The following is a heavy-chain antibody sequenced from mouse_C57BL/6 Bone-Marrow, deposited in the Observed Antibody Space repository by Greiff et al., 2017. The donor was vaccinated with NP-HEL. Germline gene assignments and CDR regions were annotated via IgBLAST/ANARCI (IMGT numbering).Heavy chain of an antibody. Sequence: DVMLVESEGGLVQPGSSMKLSCTASGFTFSDYYMAWVRPVPEKGLEWVANINYDGSSTYYLDSLKSRFIISRDNAKNILYLQMSSLKSEDTATYYCASLHYYGSTSWFAYWGQGTLVTVSA. CDR1: GFTFSDYY. J-gene: IGHJ3*01. CDR3: ASLHYYGSTSWFAY. V-gene: IGHV5-16*01. CDR2: INYDGSST. D-gene: IGHD1-1*01.